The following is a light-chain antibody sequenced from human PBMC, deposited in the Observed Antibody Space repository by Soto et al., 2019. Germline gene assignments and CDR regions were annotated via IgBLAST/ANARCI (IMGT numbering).Light chain of an antibody. CDR2: DVS. CDR3: SSYTTNSTAV. J-gene: IGLJ7*01. Sequence: QSALTQPASVSGSPGQSITISCTGTSSDVGGYNYVSWYQQHPGKAPKLMIYDVSHRPSGVSSRFSGSNSGNTASLTISGLQAEDEAHYYCSSYTTNSTAVFGGGTQLTVL. CDR1: SSDVGGYNY. V-gene: IGLV2-14*03.